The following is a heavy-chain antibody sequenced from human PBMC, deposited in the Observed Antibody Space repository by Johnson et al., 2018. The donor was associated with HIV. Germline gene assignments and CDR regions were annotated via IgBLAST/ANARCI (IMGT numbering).Heavy chain of an antibody. CDR2: ISSNGGST. J-gene: IGHJ3*02. D-gene: IGHD3-22*01. V-gene: IGHV3-64*01. Sequence: VQLVESGGGLVQPGGSLRLSCAASGFTFSSYAMHWVRQAPGKGLEYVSAISSNGGSTYYANSVKGRFTISRDNSKNTLYLQMGSLRAEDMAVYYCARARGGSGYYSDDAFDIWGQGTMVTVSS. CDR1: GFTFSSYA. CDR3: ARARGGSGYYSDDAFDI.